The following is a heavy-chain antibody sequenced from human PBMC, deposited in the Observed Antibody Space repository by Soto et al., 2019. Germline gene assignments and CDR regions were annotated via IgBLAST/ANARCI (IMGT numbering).Heavy chain of an antibody. Sequence: EVQLVESGGGLVEPGGSLRLSCAASGFTFSNSWMHWVRQARGKGLVWVSRLNGDGSSTNCADSVKGRFTISRDNAKNTVYLEMNSLRAEDTAVYYCASPRIGGFFDYWGQGTLVIVS. J-gene: IGHJ4*02. D-gene: IGHD3-10*01. CDR2: LNGDGSST. CDR1: GFTFSNSW. CDR3: ASPRIGGFFDY. V-gene: IGHV3-74*01.